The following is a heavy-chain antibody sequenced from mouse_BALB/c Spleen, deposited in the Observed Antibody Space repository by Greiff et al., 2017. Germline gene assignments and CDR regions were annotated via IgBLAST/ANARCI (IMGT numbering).Heavy chain of an antibody. CDR3: ARGEVRGTWFAF. J-gene: IGHJ3*01. D-gene: IGHD2-14*01. CDR2: IYPGDGDT. CDR1: GYTFTSYW. Sequence: VQLVESGAELARPGASVKLSCKASGYTFTSYWMQWVKQRPGQGLEWIGAIYPGDGDTRYTQKFKGKATLTADKSSSTAYMQLSSLASEDSAVYYCARGEVRGTWFAFWGPGTLVTVSA. V-gene: IGHV1-87*01.